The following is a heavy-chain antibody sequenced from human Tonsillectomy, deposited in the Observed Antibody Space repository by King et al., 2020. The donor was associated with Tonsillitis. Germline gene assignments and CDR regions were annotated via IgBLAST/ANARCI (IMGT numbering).Heavy chain of an antibody. V-gene: IGHV4-38-2*01. CDR3: ATTYGPTLRYYFDY. D-gene: IGHD3-10*01. CDR1: GYSISSGYY. CDR2: MFHSGST. Sequence: VQLQESGPGLVKPSETLSLTCGVSGYSISSGYYWGWIRQPPGKGLEWIGNMFHSGSTHYNPSLKSRVTISVDTSKNQFSLKLSSVTAADTAVYYCATTYGPTLRYYFDYWGQGNLVTVSS. J-gene: IGHJ4*02.